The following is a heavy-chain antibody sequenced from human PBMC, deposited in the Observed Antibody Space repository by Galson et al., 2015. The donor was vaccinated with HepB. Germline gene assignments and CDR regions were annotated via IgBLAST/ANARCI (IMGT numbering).Heavy chain of an antibody. V-gene: IGHV4-4*07. J-gene: IGHJ4*02. CDR1: GGSISNYY. CDR3: ARHGTHYFDY. Sequence: SETLSLTCTVSGGSISNYYWSWIRQPAGKGLEWIGRMYDSGITNYNPSLKSRVTMSVDTSKNLFSLKLSSVTAADTAVYYCARHGTHYFDYWGQGTLVTVSS. D-gene: IGHD1-1*01. CDR2: MYDSGIT.